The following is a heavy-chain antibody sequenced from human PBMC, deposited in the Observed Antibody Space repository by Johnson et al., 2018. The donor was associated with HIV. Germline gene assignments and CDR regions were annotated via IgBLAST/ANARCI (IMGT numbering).Heavy chain of an antibody. V-gene: IGHV3-30*14. J-gene: IGHJ3*02. CDR3: ARESRDGPNLRAFDI. CDR2: ISYDGSNK. CDR1: GFTFSSYA. D-gene: IGHD5-24*01. Sequence: LSCAASGFTFSSYAMHWVRQAPGKGLEWVAVISYDGSNKYYADSVKGRFTISRDNSKNTLYLQMNNLRAGDTAVYFCARESRDGPNLRAFDIWGQGTTVIVSS.